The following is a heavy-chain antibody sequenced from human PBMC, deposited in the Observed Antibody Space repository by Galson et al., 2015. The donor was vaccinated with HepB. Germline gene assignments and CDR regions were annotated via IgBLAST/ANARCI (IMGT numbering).Heavy chain of an antibody. Sequence: VSCKASGGTFSSYAISWVRQAPGQGLEWMGGIIPIFGTANYAQKFQGRVTITADESTSTAYMELSSLRSEDTAVYYCARGYSYGDAFDIWGQGTMVTVSS. CDR1: GGTFSSYA. J-gene: IGHJ3*02. V-gene: IGHV1-69*01. CDR3: ARGYSYGDAFDI. CDR2: IIPIFGTA. D-gene: IGHD5-18*01.